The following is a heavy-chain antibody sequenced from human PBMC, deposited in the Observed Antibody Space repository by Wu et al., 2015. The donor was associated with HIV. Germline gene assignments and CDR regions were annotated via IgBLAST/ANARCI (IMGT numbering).Heavy chain of an antibody. J-gene: IGHJ6*03. CDR2: IIPIFGTA. D-gene: IGHD2-2*01. CDR3: ARERGGGYCSSTSCEQAYYYYYMDV. CDR1: GGTFSSYA. V-gene: IGHV1-69*12. Sequence: QVQLVQSGAEVKKPGSSVKVSCKASGGTFSSYAISWVRQAPGQGLEWMGGIIPIFGTANYAQKFQGRVTITADESTSTAYMELSSLRSEDTAVYYCARERGGGYCSSTSCEQAYYYYYMDVVGQGTTVTVSS.